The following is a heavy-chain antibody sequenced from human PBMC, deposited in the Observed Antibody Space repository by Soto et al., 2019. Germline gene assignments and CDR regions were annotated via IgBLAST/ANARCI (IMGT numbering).Heavy chain of an antibody. D-gene: IGHD3-3*01. V-gene: IGHV3-23*01. J-gene: IGHJ6*02. Sequence: GGSLRLSCAASGFTFSSYAMSWVRQAPGKGLEWVSAISGSGGSTYYADSVKGRFTISRDNSKNTLYLQMNSLRAEDTAVYYCAKTLLEWLPPDYYYYGMDVWGQGTTVTVSS. CDR2: ISGSGGST. CDR1: GFTFSSYA. CDR3: AKTLLEWLPPDYYYYGMDV.